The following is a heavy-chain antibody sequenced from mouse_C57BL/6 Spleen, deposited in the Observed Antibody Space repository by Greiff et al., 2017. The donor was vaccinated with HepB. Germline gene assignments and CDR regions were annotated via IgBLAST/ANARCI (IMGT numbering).Heavy chain of an antibody. CDR3: ARRHWDY. Sequence: EVKLVESGGGLVKPGGSLKLSCAASGSTFSDYGMHWVRQAPEKGLEWVAYISSGSSTIYYADTVKGRFTISRDNAKNTLFLQMTSLRSEDTAMYYCARRHWDYWGQGTTLTVSS. CDR2: ISSGSSTI. J-gene: IGHJ2*01. V-gene: IGHV5-17*01. CDR1: GSTFSDYG.